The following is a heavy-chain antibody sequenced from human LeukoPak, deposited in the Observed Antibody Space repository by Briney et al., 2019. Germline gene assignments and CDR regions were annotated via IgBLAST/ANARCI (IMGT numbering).Heavy chain of an antibody. D-gene: IGHD6-19*01. Sequence: GASVKVSCKASGNTFARCHIHWVRRAPGQGLEWMGIINPSGGSTSYAQKFQDRVSLTSDTSARTVYMELYSLTFEDMAVYYCARENVADGSGWSHFDYWGQGTLVSVSS. CDR1: GNTFARCH. J-gene: IGHJ4*02. V-gene: IGHV1-46*01. CDR3: ARENVADGSGWSHFDY. CDR2: INPSGGST.